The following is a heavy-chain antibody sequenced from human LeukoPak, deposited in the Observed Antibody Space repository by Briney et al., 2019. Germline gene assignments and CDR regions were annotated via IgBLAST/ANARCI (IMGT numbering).Heavy chain of an antibody. CDR2: ISGSGGST. J-gene: IGHJ4*02. Sequence: GGSLRLSCAASGFTFSSYGMHWVRQAPGKGLEWVSAISGSGGSTYYADSVKGRFTISRDNSKNTLYLQMNSLRAEDTAVYYCANAGFDYGDYWGQGTLVTVSS. CDR3: ANAGFDYGDY. V-gene: IGHV3-23*01. CDR1: GFTFSSYG. D-gene: IGHD3-10*01.